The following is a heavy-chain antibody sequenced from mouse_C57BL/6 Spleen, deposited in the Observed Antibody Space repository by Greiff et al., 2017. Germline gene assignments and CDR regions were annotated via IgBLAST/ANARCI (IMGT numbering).Heavy chain of an antibody. J-gene: IGHJ2*01. CDR2: IDPSDSET. Sequence: QVQLQQPGAELVRPGSSVKLSCKASGYTFTSYWMHWVKQRPIQGLEWIGNIDPSDSETHYNQKFKDKATLTVDKSSSTAYMQLSSLTSEDSAVYYCARKLDSSGLDYWGQGTTLTVSS. CDR3: ARKLDSSGLDY. CDR1: GYTFTSYW. D-gene: IGHD3-2*02. V-gene: IGHV1-52*01.